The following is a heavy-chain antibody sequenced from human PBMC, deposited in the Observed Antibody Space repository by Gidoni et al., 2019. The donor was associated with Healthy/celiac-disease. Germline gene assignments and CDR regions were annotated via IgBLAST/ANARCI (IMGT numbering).Heavy chain of an antibody. D-gene: IGHD3-16*01. V-gene: IGHV4-30-4*01. CDR1: GGSISSGDYY. J-gene: IGHJ4*02. CDR2: IYYSGST. CDR3: ARFPPYYDYVWGSVGFDY. Sequence: QVQLQESGPGLVKPSQTLSLTCTVSGGSISSGDYYWSWIRQPPGKGLEWIGYIYYSGSTYYNPSLKSRVTISVDTSKNQFSLKLSSVTAADTAVYYCARFPPYYDYVWGSVGFDYWGQGTLVTVSS.